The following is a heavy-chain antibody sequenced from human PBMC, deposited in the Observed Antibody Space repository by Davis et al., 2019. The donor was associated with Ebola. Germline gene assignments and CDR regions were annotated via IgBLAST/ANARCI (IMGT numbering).Heavy chain of an antibody. CDR2: ISSNGGST. V-gene: IGHV3-64*02. D-gene: IGHD4-23*01. Sequence: GESLKISCVGSGFTLSRYAMYWVRQAPGKGLEYVSAISSNGGSTYYADSVKGRFTISRDNSKNTLYLQIGGLRAEDTAVYFCAKDRAPPYGGNPEAPDYWGQGTLVTVSS. J-gene: IGHJ4*02. CDR3: AKDRAPPYGGNPEAPDY. CDR1: GFTLSRYA.